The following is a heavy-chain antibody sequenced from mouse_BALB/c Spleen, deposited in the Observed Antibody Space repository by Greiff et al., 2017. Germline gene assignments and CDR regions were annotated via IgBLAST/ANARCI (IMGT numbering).Heavy chain of an antibody. CDR1: GFTFSSFG. D-gene: IGHD1-1*01. CDR3: ARSPRFITYAMDY. J-gene: IGHJ4*01. V-gene: IGHV5-17*02. CDR2: ISSGSSTI. Sequence: EVQVVESGGGLVQPGGSRKLSCAASGFTFSSFGMHWVRQAPEKGLEWVAYISSGSSTIYYADTVKGRFTISRDNPKNTLFLQMTSLRSEDTAMYFCARSPRFITYAMDYWGQGTSVTVSS.